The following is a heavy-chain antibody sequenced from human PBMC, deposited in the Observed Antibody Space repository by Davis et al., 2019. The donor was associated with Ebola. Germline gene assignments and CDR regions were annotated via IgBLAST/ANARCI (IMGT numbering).Heavy chain of an antibody. V-gene: IGHV3-30*02. CDR2: IRYDGSYK. CDR1: GFTFSKYG. J-gene: IGHJ6*04. D-gene: IGHD3-3*01. CDR3: AKSGLSFGVVKYHYGMDV. Sequence: GESLKISCAASGFTFSKYGMHWVRQAPGKGLEWVAFIRYDGSYKYYGDSVKGRFTISRDNSKKTLYLQMNSLRAEDTAVYYCAKSGLSFGVVKYHYGMDVWGKGTTVTVSS.